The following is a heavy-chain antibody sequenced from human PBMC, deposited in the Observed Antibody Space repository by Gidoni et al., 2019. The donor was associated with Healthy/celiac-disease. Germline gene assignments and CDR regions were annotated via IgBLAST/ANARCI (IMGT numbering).Heavy chain of an antibody. CDR2: ISGSGGST. Sequence: EVQLLESGGGLVQPGGSLRLSCAASGFTFSSYAMSWVRQAPGKGLEWVSAISGSGGSTYYADSVKGRFTISRDNSKNTLYLQMNSLRAEDTAVYYCAKDRDMAAAGTYYYYYGMDVWGQGTTVTVSS. D-gene: IGHD6-13*01. J-gene: IGHJ6*02. V-gene: IGHV3-23*01. CDR1: GFTFSSYA. CDR3: AKDRDMAAAGTYYYYYGMDV.